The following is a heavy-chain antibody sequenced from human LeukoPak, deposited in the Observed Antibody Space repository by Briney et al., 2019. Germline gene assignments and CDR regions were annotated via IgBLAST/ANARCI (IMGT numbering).Heavy chain of an antibody. CDR1: GYSFTTYW. V-gene: IGHV5-51*01. D-gene: IGHD2-15*01. Sequence: GESLKISFQGSGYSFTTYWIAWVLQMPGTGLEWMGVIYPGDSDTRYSPSFQGQVTLSADKSISTAYLQWSSLKASGTAIYYLARALMGAATLSYWGQGTLVTVSS. CDR2: IYPGDSDT. J-gene: IGHJ4*02. CDR3: ARALMGAATLSY.